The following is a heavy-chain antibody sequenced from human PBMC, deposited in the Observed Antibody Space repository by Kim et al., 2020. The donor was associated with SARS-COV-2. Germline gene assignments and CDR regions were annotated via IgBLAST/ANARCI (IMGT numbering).Heavy chain of an antibody. Sequence: GGSLRLSCAASGFTFSSYWMSWVRQAPGKGLEWVANIKQDGSEKYYVDSVKGRFTISRDNAKNSLYLQMNSLRAEDTAVYYCARAPRGVPAARYGMDVWGQGTTVTVSS. CDR1: GFTFSSYW. J-gene: IGHJ6*02. V-gene: IGHV3-7*01. D-gene: IGHD2-2*01. CDR2: IKQDGSEK. CDR3: ARAPRGVPAARYGMDV.